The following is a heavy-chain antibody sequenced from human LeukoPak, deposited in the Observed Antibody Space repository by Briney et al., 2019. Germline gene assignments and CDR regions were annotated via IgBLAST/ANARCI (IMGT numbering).Heavy chain of an antibody. J-gene: IGHJ6*02. CDR2: IIPIFGTA. Sequence: SVKLSCKASGGTFSSYAISWVRHAPGQGLEWMGGIIPIFGTANYAQKFQGRVTITADESTSTAYMELSSLRSEDTAVYYCARGPDCSSTSCQSGYYYYGMDVWGQGTTVTVSS. V-gene: IGHV1-69*01. CDR3: ARGPDCSSTSCQSGYYYYGMDV. D-gene: IGHD2-2*01. CDR1: GGTFSSYA.